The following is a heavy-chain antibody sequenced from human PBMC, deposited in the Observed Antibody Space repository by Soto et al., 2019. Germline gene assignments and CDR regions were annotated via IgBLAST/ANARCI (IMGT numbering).Heavy chain of an antibody. D-gene: IGHD3-10*01. V-gene: IGHV1-3*01. J-gene: IGHJ4*02. CDR1: GYTFTSYA. CDR3: ASGSPMVRGRFVGLVY. CDR2: INAGNGNT. Sequence: ASVKVSCKASGYTFTSYAMHWVRQAPGQRLEWMGWINAGNGNTKYSQKFQGRVTITRDTSASTAYMELSSLRSEDTAVYYCASGSPMVRGRFVGLVYWGQGTLVTVSS.